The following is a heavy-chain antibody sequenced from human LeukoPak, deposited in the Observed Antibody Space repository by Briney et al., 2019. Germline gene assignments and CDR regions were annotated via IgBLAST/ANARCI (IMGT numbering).Heavy chain of an antibody. Sequence: GGSLRLSCAASGFTFSSYNMNWVRQAPGRGLEWVSSISRTGSYIYYADSVKGRFTISRDDAQNSLYLQMNSLRVEDTAVYYCARVLETDCRGGSCYSGLDYWGQGTLVTVSS. V-gene: IGHV3-21*01. D-gene: IGHD2-15*01. CDR1: GFTFSSYN. CDR2: ISRTGSYI. CDR3: ARVLETDCRGGSCYSGLDY. J-gene: IGHJ4*02.